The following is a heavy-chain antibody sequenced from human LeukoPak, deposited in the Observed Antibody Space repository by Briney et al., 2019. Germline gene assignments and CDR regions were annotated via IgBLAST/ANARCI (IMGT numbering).Heavy chain of an antibody. Sequence: PGGSLRLSCAASGFTFSNAWMSWVRQAPGKGPEWVAFIRYDGSNTYYADSVKGRFTISRDNSKNTLYLQMKSLKVEDTSVYYCARVEATYCYGSATPYSPYWGQGSLVTVSS. J-gene: IGHJ4*02. V-gene: IGHV3-30*02. CDR1: GFTFSNAW. CDR3: ARVEATYCYGSATPYSPY. D-gene: IGHD3-10*01. CDR2: IRYDGSNT.